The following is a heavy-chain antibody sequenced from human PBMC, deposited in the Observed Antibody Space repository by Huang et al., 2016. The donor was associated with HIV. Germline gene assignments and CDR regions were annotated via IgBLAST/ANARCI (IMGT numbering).Heavy chain of an antibody. V-gene: IGHV4-39*01. J-gene: IGHJ4*02. CDR2: INYDGST. Sequence: QPRLQESGPGLVKPSETLSLTCTVSGVSVTRGPWYWVWVRQSPGKGLEWIASINYDGSTYYKSSLKSRLTTSRDTSKNQFALKLTSVTAADTAVYFCARDIAIFGEPLDSWGQGTAVTVSS. D-gene: IGHD3-3*01. CDR3: ARDIAIFGEPLDS. CDR1: GVSVTRGPWY.